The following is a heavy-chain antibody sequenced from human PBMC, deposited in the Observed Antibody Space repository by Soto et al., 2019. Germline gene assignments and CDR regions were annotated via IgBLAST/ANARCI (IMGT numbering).Heavy chain of an antibody. CDR3: ARAIDYDILTGYPAPPDY. V-gene: IGHV3-13*04. CDR2: IGTAGDT. Sequence: EVQLVESGGGLVQPGGSLGLSCAASGFTFSSYDMHWVRQATGKGLEWVSAIGTAGDTYYPGSVKGRFTISRENAKNSLYLQMNSLRAGDTAVYYCARAIDYDILTGYPAPPDYWGQGTLVTVSS. D-gene: IGHD3-9*01. CDR1: GFTFSSYD. J-gene: IGHJ4*02.